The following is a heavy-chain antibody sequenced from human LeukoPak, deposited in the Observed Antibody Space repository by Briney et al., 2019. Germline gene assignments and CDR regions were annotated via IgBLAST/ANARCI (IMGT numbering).Heavy chain of an antibody. CDR2: FDPEDGET. D-gene: IGHD2-2*01. CDR3: ATLTTGYCSSTSCLSSFDY. J-gene: IGHJ4*02. V-gene: IGHV1-24*01. CDR1: GYTLTELS. Sequence: ASVKVSCKVSGYTLTELSMHWVRQAPGKGLEWMGGFDPEDGETIYAQKFQGRVTMTVDTSTDTAYMELSSPRSEDTAVYYCATLTTGYCSSTSCLSSFDYWGQGTLVTVSS.